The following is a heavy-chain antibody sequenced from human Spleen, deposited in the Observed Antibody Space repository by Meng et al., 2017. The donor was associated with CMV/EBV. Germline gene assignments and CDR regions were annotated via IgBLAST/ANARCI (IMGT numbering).Heavy chain of an antibody. Sequence: GESLKISCAASGFTFSSYWMHWVRQAPGKGLEWVALISDSGGTTYYADSVKGRFTISRDNSKNTLYLQMNSPRGEDTAIYYCAKPRYNFWSGYYYVYWGQGTLVTVSS. V-gene: IGHV3-23*01. J-gene: IGHJ4*02. D-gene: IGHD3-3*01. CDR3: AKPRYNFWSGYYYVY. CDR2: ISDSGGTT. CDR1: GFTFSSYW.